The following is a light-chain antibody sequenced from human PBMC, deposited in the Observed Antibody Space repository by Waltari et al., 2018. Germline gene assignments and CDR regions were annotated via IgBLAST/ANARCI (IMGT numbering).Light chain of an antibody. CDR1: NIGSKS. CDR3: QVWDNSSDHMI. CDR2: DDN. J-gene: IGLJ2*01. Sequence: SYVLTQPPSVSVAPGQTARITCGGNNIGSKSVHWYQQKAGQAPVMVVYDDNKRPSGSPERFSGSNSGNTATLTISRVEAGDEADYYCQVWDNSSDHMIFGGGTKLTVL. V-gene: IGLV3-21*02.